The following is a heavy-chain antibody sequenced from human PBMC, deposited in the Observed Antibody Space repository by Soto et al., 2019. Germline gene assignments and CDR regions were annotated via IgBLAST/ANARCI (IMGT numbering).Heavy chain of an antibody. CDR1: GGSISSGGYY. V-gene: IGHV4-31*03. CDR3: ARDRSIAAAGRASRYFDL. D-gene: IGHD6-13*01. CDR2: IYYSGST. J-gene: IGHJ2*01. Sequence: QVQLQESGPGLVKPSQTLSLTCTVSGGSISSGGYYWSWIRQHPGKGLEWIGYIYYSGSTYYNPSLKSRVSISVDTSKNQFSLKLSSVTAADTAVYYCARDRSIAAAGRASRYFDLWGRGTLVTVSS.